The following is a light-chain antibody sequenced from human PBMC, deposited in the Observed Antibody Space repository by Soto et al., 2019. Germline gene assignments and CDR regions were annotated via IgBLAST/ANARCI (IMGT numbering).Light chain of an antibody. CDR2: DVS. V-gene: IGLV2-11*01. CDR3: CSYSGSDSVL. Sequence: QSALTQPRSVSGSPGESVTISCSGTSSDVGSYNYVSWYQQYPGKAPKVMIYDVSERPSGVPGRFSGSKSGNTASLTISGLQAEDEAEYFCCSYSGSDSVLFGGGTKVTVL. J-gene: IGLJ3*02. CDR1: SSDVGSYNY.